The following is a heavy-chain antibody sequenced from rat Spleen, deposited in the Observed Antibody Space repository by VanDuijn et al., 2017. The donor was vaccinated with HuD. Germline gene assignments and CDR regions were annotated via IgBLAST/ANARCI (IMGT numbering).Heavy chain of an antibody. CDR2: ISPSGGAT. CDR1: GFTFSNYG. Sequence: EVQLVESGGGLVQPGRSLKLSCAASGFTFSNYGMYWIRQAPTKGLEWVASISPSGGATYYRDSVKGRFTVSRDNAKSTLYLQMDSLRSEDTATYYCVRQDTSGYSNWFAYWGQGTLVTVSS. J-gene: IGHJ3*01. CDR3: VRQDTSGYSNWFAY. V-gene: IGHV5-19*01. D-gene: IGHD4-3*01.